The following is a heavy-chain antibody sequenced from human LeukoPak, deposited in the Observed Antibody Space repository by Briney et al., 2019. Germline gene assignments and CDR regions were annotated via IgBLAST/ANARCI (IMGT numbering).Heavy chain of an antibody. D-gene: IGHD5-18*01. CDR1: GFTFSSYS. J-gene: IGHJ4*02. CDR3: ARGGYSYGYPFDY. Sequence: PGGSLGLSCAASGFTFSSYSMNWVRQAPGKGLEWVSSISSSSSYIYYADSVKGRFTISRDNAKNSLYLQMNSLRAEDTAVYYCARGGYSYGYPFDYWGQGTLVTVSS. CDR2: ISSSSSYI. V-gene: IGHV3-21*01.